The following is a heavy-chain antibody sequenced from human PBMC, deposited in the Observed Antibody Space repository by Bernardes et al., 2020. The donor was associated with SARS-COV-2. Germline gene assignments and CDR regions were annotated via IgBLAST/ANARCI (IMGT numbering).Heavy chain of an antibody. CDR2: INPNNGGR. CDR3: TRENGVAVGFEY. D-gene: IGHD6-19*01. CDR1: GYTFTGYY. Sequence: ASVKVSCKASGYTFTGYYMHWVRQAPGQGLEWLGWINPNNGGRNYAQQFQDRVTLTRDTSINTAYLELSSLRSDDTAVYYCTRENGVAVGFEYWGQGTLVTVSS. V-gene: IGHV1-2*02. J-gene: IGHJ4*02.